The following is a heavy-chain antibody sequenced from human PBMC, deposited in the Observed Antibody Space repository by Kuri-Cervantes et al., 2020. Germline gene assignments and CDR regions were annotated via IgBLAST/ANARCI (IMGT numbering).Heavy chain of an antibody. D-gene: IGHD5-12*01. V-gene: IGHV3-30*03. CDR2: ISYDGSNK. Sequence: GESLKISCAASGFTFSSYGMHWVRQAPGKGLEWVAVISYDGSNKYYADSVKGRFTISRDNSKNTLYLQMNSLKTEDTALYYCSSEAMATMLFDSWGQGTLVTVSS. CDR3: SSEAMATMLFDS. CDR1: GFTFSSYG. J-gene: IGHJ4*02.